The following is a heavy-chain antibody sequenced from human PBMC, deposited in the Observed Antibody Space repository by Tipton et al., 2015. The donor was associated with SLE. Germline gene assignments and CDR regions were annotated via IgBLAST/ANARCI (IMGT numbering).Heavy chain of an antibody. V-gene: IGHV5-51*03. J-gene: IGHJ5*02. D-gene: IGHD6-13*01. CDR2: IYPGDSDT. Sequence: VQLVQSGAEVKKPGESLKISCKGSGYSFTSYWIGWVRQMPGKGLEWMGIIYPGDSDTRYSPSFQGQVTISADKSISTAYLQWSSLKASDTAMYYCARRRVADARNSAAGGWFDPWGQGTPVTVSS. CDR3: ARRRVADARNSAAGGWFDP. CDR1: GYSFTSYW.